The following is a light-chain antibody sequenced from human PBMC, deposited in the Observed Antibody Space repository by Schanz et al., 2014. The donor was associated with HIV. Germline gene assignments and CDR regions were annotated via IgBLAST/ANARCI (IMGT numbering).Light chain of an antibody. V-gene: IGKV3-20*01. CDR2: GAS. J-gene: IGKJ5*01. CDR1: QSVSSSS. CDR3: QQYNDWPPIT. Sequence: EIVLTQSPGTLSLSPGERATLSCRASQSVSSSSLAWYQQKPGQAPRLLIYGASSRATGIPDRFSGSGSGTDFILSISRLEPEDFAVYYCQQYNDWPPITFGQGTRLEIK.